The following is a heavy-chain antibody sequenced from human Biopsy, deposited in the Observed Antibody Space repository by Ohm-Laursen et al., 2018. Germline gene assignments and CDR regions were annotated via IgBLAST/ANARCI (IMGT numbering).Heavy chain of an antibody. CDR1: GFTFRNAW. CDR2: IKSKIDGGTA. V-gene: IGHV3-15*01. J-gene: IGHJ3*01. D-gene: IGHD6-25*01. CDR3: AALVPT. Sequence: SLRLSCSASGFTFRNAWMSWVRQVPGTGLEGVGRIKSKIDGGTADYAAPVKGRFSISRDDSKNTLYLQMNELKTEDTALYYCAALVPTWGQGTMVTVSS.